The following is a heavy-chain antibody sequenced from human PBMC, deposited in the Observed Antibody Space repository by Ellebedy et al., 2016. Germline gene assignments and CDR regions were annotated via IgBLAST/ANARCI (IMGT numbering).Heavy chain of an antibody. CDR3: ALTISVSGMDV. CDR1: GFTVSSNY. Sequence: GGSLRLSCAASGFTVSSNYMSWVRQAPGKGLEWVSVIYSGGSTYYADSVKGRFTISRDNSKNTLYLQMNSLRAEDTAVYYCALTISVSGMDVWGQGTTVTVSS. V-gene: IGHV3-66*01. CDR2: IYSGGST. D-gene: IGHD3-3*01. J-gene: IGHJ6*02.